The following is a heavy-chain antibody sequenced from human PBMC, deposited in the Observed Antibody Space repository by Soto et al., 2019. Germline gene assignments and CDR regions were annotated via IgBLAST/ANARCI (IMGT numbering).Heavy chain of an antibody. CDR1: GFTFNDHY. D-gene: IGHD2-2*01. V-gene: IGHV3-72*01. Sequence: EMQLVESGGGLVQPGGSLRLSCAASGFTFNDHYMDWVRQAPGKGLEWVGRIRNKANSYATEYAASVKGRFTISRDDSKNSLYLQMNSLRTEDTAVYYCARFPLVAGAAAPRGWFDPWGQGTLVTVSS. J-gene: IGHJ5*02. CDR2: IRNKANSYAT. CDR3: ARFPLVAGAAAPRGWFDP.